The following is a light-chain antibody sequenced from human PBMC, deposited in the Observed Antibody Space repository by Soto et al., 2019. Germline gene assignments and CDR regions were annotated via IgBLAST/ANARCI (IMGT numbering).Light chain of an antibody. J-gene: IGKJ4*01. CDR2: DAS. CDR3: QQYNSYSPLT. V-gene: IGKV1-5*01. CDR1: QSISSW. Sequence: DIQMTQSPSTLSASVGDRVTITCRASQSISSWLAWYQQKPGKAPKVLIFDASSLESGVPSRFSGSGSATEFTLTISSLQPDDFATYYCQQYNSYSPLTFGGGTKVDI.